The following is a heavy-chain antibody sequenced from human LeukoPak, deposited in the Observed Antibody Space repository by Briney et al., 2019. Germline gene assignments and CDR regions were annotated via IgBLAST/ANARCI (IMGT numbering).Heavy chain of an antibody. Sequence: GGSLRLSCAASGFTFSSYAMHWVRQAPSKGLEWVTVTSYDGSNKYHADSVKGRFTISRDNSKNTLYLQMNSLRAEDTAVYYCASGTMIVPYYFEYWGQGTLVTVSS. D-gene: IGHD3-22*01. V-gene: IGHV3-30-3*01. CDR2: TSYDGSNK. J-gene: IGHJ4*02. CDR1: GFTFSSYA. CDR3: ASGTMIVPYYFEY.